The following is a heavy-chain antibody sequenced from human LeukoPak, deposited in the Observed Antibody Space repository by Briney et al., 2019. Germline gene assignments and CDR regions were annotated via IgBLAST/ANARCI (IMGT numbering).Heavy chain of an antibody. CDR1: GFTFSRYT. V-gene: IGHV3-64*01. J-gene: IGHJ4*02. D-gene: IGHD2-15*01. CDR3: ARDRCSGGSCYWRVFDT. CDR2: ISSDGGST. Sequence: GGSLRLSCAASGFTFSRYTMHCVRQAPGKGLEYVSGISSDGGSTYYANSVQGSFTISRDNSKNTLSLQLGCLRSEDMAVYYCARDRCSGGSCYWRVFDTWGQGTLVTVSS.